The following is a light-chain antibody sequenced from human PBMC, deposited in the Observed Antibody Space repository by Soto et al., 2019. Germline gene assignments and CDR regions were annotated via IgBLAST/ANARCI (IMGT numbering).Light chain of an antibody. CDR3: QQHSNWPT. J-gene: IGKJ1*01. CDR2: RAS. Sequence: EGGMTQSPGAVSVSPGARATLSCMASQSVTSNVAWYQQKPGQAPRLLIYRASARATGVPARFSGSGSGTEFTLTISSLQSEDFAVYYCQQHSNWPTFGQGTKVDI. V-gene: IGKV3-15*01. CDR1: QSVTSN.